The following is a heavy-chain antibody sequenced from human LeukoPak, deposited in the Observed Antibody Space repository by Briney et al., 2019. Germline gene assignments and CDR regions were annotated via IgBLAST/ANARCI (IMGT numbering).Heavy chain of an antibody. Sequence: ASVKVSCKASGYTFTSYGISWVRQAPGQGREWMGWISAYNGNTNYAQKLQGRVTMTTDTSTSTAYMELRSLRSDDTAVYYCARDVHYYDSSGYYLSFGYWGQGTLVTVSS. CDR2: ISAYNGNT. V-gene: IGHV1-18*01. D-gene: IGHD3-22*01. J-gene: IGHJ4*02. CDR1: GYTFTSYG. CDR3: ARDVHYYDSSGYYLSFGY.